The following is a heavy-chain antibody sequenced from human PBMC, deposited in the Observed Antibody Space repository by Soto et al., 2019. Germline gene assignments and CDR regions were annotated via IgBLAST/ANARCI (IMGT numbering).Heavy chain of an antibody. CDR3: ARLPFSSYYGLDV. CDR2: INHSGST. Sequence: PSETLSLTCAVYGGSFSGYYWSWIRQPPGKGLEWIGEINHSGSTNCNPSVKSRVDISVDTSKNQFSLKLSSVTAADTAVYYCARLPFSSYYGLDVWGLGTTVTVSS. D-gene: IGHD2-2*01. J-gene: IGHJ6*02. V-gene: IGHV4-34*01. CDR1: GGSFSGYY.